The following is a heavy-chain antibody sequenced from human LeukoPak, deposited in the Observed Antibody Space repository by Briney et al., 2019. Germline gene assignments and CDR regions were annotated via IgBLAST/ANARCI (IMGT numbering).Heavy chain of an antibody. V-gene: IGHV4-34*01. J-gene: IGHJ4*02. CDR1: GGPRTGYS. CDR3: ASGLLWSRPHQN. CDR2: NTPSGSA. Sequence: PSETLSLTCSVYGGPRTGYSWSWIRQSPGKGLEWIGENTPSGSANYNPSLENRVTISVDKSRNQFSLKLASLTAADSAMYYCASGLLWSRPHQNWGQGTLVTVSS. D-gene: IGHD3-10*01.